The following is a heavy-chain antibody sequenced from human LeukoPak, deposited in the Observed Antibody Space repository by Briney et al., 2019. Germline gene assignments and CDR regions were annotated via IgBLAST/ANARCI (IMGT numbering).Heavy chain of an antibody. CDR1: GYTFTGYY. CDR2: INPNSGGT. J-gene: IGHJ5*02. CDR3: ARDLAGSSCPCRWFDL. D-gene: IGHD6-13*01. Sequence: GASVKVSCKASGYTFTGYYMHWVRQAPGQGLEWMGWINPNSGGTNYAQKFQGWVTMTRDTSISTAYMELSRLRSDDTAVYYCARDLAGSSCPCRWFDLWGQGTLVTVSS. V-gene: IGHV1-2*04.